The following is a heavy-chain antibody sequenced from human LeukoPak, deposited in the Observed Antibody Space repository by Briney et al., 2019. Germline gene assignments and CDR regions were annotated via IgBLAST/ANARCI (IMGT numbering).Heavy chain of an antibody. J-gene: IGHJ4*02. CDR3: ARYSTPVTSIDY. V-gene: IGHV4-59*01. D-gene: IGHD4-17*01. Sequence: SETLSLTCTVSGGSISSNYWSWIRQPPGKGLEWIGYIYHSGSTNYNPSLKSRVTISVDTSKYQFSLMLSSVTAADTAVYYCARYSTPVTSIDYWGQGTLVTVSS. CDR1: GGSISSNY. CDR2: IYHSGST.